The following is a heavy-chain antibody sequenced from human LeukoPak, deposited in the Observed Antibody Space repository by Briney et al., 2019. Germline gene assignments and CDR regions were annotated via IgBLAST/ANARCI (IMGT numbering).Heavy chain of an antibody. CDR2: ISSSSSYI. J-gene: IGHJ4*02. Sequence: GGSLRLSCAASGFTFSSYEMNWVRQAPGKGLEWVSSISSSSSYIYYADSVKGRFTISRDNAKNSLYLQINSLRAEDTAVYYCARGSLRGGRPPPGDYWGQGTLVTVSS. D-gene: IGHD2-15*01. CDR3: ARGSLRGGRPPPGDY. CDR1: GFTFSSYE. V-gene: IGHV3-21*01.